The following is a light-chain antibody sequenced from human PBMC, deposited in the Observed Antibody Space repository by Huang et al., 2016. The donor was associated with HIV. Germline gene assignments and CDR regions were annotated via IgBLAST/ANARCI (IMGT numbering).Light chain of an antibody. V-gene: IGKV1-6*01. CDR3: HQDYTYPWT. CDR2: TAS. Sequence: AIQMTQSPASLSASVGDRVTITCRASQDIGNDLGWYQQRLGKAPKLLVSTASHLQSVVPSRFAASGSGTHFTLTIISLQPEDFATYYCHQDYTYPWTFGQGTKVEI. J-gene: IGKJ1*01. CDR1: QDIGND.